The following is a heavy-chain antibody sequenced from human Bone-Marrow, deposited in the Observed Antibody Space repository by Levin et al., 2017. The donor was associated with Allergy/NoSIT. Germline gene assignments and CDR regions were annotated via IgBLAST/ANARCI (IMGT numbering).Heavy chain of an antibody. D-gene: IGHD3-9*01. Sequence: SETLSLTCSVSGVSIIDTTDYWAWIRQPPGGGLEWIGSVYYSGSTYYNPSLQSRATMSVDTSENIFSLSLTSLTAADSSVYYCARHPPAQGRYFDWLSIHSFFDHWGQGSLVTVSS. CDR1: GVSIIDTTDY. V-gene: IGHV4-39*01. CDR3: ARHPPAQGRYFDWLSIHSFFDH. J-gene: IGHJ4*02. CDR2: VYYSGST.